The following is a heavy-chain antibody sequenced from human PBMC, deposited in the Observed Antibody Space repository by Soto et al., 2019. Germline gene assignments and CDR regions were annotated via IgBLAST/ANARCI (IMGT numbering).Heavy chain of an antibody. J-gene: IGHJ5*02. CDR2: ISAYNGNT. Sequence: QVQLGQSGAEVKKPGASVKVSCKASGYNFNSYTISWVRQAPGQGLEWMGRISAYNGNTNYAQKLQRRVTMTTDTSTSTAYMELRLLRSDDTAVYHCARVVGALGPWFDPWGQGTLVTVSS. V-gene: IGHV1-18*01. D-gene: IGHD1-26*01. CDR1: GYNFNSYT. CDR3: ARVVGALGPWFDP.